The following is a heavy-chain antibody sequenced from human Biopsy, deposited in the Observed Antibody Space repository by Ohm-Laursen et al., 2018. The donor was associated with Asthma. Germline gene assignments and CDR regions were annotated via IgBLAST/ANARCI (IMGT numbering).Heavy chain of an antibody. CDR3: VRHQYSSSWSTFDY. V-gene: IGHV4-39*01. Sequence: TLSLTCTVSGGSITSSSYYWGWIRQPPGKGMEWIGSMYHSGSPYYHPSLKSRATISVDTSKNQLSLKMSSVTAADTAVYFCVRHQYSSSWSTFDYWGQGAWSPSRQ. CDR1: GGSITSSSYY. CDR2: MYHSGSP. D-gene: IGHD3-22*01. J-gene: IGHJ4*02.